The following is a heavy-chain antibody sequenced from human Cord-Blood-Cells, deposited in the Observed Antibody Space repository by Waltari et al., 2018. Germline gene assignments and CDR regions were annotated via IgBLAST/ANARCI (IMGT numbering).Heavy chain of an antibody. V-gene: IGHV3-33*01. D-gene: IGHD1-7*01. J-gene: IGHJ4*02. CDR3: ARGRGITGTTDY. Sequence: QVQLVESGGGVVQPGRSLRLSCAASGFPFSSYGMPLVRQAPGKGLGWVAVIWYDGSNKYYADSVKGRFTISRDNSKNTLYLQMNSLRAEDTAVYYCARGRGITGTTDYWGQGTLVTVSS. CDR1: GFPFSSYG. CDR2: IWYDGSNK.